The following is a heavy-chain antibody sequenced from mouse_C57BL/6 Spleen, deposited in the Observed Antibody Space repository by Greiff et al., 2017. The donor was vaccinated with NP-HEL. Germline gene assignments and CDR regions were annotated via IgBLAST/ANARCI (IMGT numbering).Heavy chain of an antibody. V-gene: IGHV1-69*01. D-gene: IGHD1-1*01. Sequence: QVQLQQPGAELVMPGASVKLSCKASGYTFTSYWMHWVKQRPGQGLEWIGEIDPSDSYTNYNQKFKGKSTLTVDKSSSTAYMQLSSLTSEDSAVYYCAREDYDGSKRRYYFDYWGQGTTLTVSS. CDR3: AREDYDGSKRRYYFDY. J-gene: IGHJ2*01. CDR2: IDPSDSYT. CDR1: GYTFTSYW.